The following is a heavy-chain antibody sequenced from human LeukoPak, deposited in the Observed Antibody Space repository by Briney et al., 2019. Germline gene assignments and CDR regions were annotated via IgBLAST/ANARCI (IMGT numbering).Heavy chain of an antibody. CDR1: GFTFSSYG. D-gene: IGHD3-22*01. J-gene: IGHJ4*02. V-gene: IGHV3-64D*06. CDR3: VNRVGERGYYRN. CDR2: ISSNGGST. Sequence: PGGSLRLSCSAPGFTFSSYGMHWVRQAPGKGLEYVSAISSNGGSTHYADSVKGRFAISRDNSKNTLYLQMSSLRAEDTAVYYCVNRVGERGYYRNWGQGTLVTVSS.